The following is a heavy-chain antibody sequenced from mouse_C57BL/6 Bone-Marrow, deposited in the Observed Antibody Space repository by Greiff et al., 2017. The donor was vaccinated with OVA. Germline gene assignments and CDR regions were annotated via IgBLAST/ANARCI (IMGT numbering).Heavy chain of an antibody. CDR3: TTPRDYGNAMDY. V-gene: IGHV14-4*01. J-gene: IGHJ4*01. Sequence: VQLQQSGAELVRPGASVKLSCTASGFNIKDDYMHWVKQRPEQGLEWIGWIDPENGDTEYASKFQGKATITADTSSNTAYLQLRSLTSEDTAVYYCTTPRDYGNAMDYWGQGTSVTVSS. CDR1: GFNIKDDY. CDR2: IDPENGDT. D-gene: IGHD2-4*01.